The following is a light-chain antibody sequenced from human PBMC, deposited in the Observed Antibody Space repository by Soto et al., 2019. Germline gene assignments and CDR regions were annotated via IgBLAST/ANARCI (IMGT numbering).Light chain of an antibody. CDR2: AAS. CDR1: QSVTGTY. CDR3: QQYATSPQT. J-gene: IGKJ1*01. Sequence: EIVLTQSPGTLSLSPGDRATLSCRASQSVTGTYLAWYQQKPGQAPRLLIYAASSRASDIPDRFSGSGSGTDITLTIGRLEAEDFAVYYSQQYATSPQTFGQGTKVEIK. V-gene: IGKV3-20*01.